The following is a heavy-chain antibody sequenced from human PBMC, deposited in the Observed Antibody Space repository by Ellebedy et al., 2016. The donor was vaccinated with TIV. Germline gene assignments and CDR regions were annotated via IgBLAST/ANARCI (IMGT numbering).Heavy chain of an antibody. CDR3: TRWGGYSGTFQGPFDF. CDR2: MNPNSGNT. J-gene: IGHJ4*02. D-gene: IGHD5-12*01. V-gene: IGHV1-8*01. CDR1: GYTFTSYD. Sequence: AASVKVSCKASGYTFTSYDINWVRQATGQGLEWMGWMNPNSGNTGYAQRFQGRPTFTADKSTAYMELTSLSSDDTAVYYCTRWGGYSGTFQGPFDFWGQGTLVTVSS.